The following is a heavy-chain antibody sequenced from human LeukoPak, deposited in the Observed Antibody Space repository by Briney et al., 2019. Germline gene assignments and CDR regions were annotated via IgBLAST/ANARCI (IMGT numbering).Heavy chain of an antibody. CDR3: ARSCSSTSCYSQLDY. V-gene: IGHV3-30*03. Sequence: GRSLRLSCAASGFTFSSYGMPWVRQAPGKGLEWVAVISYDGSNKYYAGSVKGRFTVSRDNSKNTLYLQMNSLRAEDTAVYYCARSCSSTSCYSQLDYWGQGTLVTVSS. J-gene: IGHJ4*02. D-gene: IGHD2-2*02. CDR2: ISYDGSNK. CDR1: GFTFSSYG.